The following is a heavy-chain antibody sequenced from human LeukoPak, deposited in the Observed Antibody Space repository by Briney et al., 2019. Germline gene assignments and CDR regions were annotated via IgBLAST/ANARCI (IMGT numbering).Heavy chain of an antibody. D-gene: IGHD3-22*01. V-gene: IGHV4-61*01. J-gene: IGHJ4*02. CDR3: ARENSSGRGRLRYFDY. Sequence: SETLSLTCTVSGGSISSGSYYWSWIRQPPGKGLEWIGYIYYSGSTNYNPSLKSRVTISVDTSKNQFSLKLSSVTAADTAVYYCARENSSGRGRLRYFDYWGQGTLVTVSS. CDR1: GGSISSGSYY. CDR2: IYYSGST.